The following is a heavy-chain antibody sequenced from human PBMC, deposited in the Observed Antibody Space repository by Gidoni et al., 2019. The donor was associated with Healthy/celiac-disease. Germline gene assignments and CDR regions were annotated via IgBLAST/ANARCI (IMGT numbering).Heavy chain of an antibody. CDR1: GYSISSGYY. D-gene: IGHD6-13*01. Sequence: QVQLQESGPGLVKPSETLSLTCTVSGYSISSGYYWGWIRQPPGKGLEWIGSIYHSGSTYYNPSLKSRVTISVDTSKNQFSLKLSSVTAADTAVYYCARKGAAAGNFDYWGQGTLVTVSS. CDR3: ARKGAAAGNFDY. V-gene: IGHV4-38-2*02. J-gene: IGHJ4*02. CDR2: IYHSGST.